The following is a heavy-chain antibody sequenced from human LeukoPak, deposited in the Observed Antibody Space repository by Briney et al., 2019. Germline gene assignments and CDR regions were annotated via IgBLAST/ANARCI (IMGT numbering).Heavy chain of an antibody. J-gene: IGHJ6*03. CDR1: GDSISSYY. V-gene: IGHV4-59*01. CDR3: AREVVPAASPYYYYYMDV. D-gene: IGHD2-2*01. CDR2: IYYSGST. Sequence: SETLSLTCTVSGDSISSYYWSRIRQPPGKGLEWIGYIYYSGSTNYNPSLKSRVTISVDTSRNQFSLKLSSVTAADTAVYYCAREVVPAASPYYYYYMDVWGKGTTVTVSS.